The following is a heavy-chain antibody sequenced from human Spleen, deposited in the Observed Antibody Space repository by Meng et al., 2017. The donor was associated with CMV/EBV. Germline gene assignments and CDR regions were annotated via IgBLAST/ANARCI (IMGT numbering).Heavy chain of an antibody. CDR2: VQSQGNSK. Sequence: GESLKISCAASGFIFDSHGMHWVRQAPGKGLEWVSFVQSQGNSKFYGDSVRGRFTISRDNSNNTVYLQINNLRPDDTAVYYCARGTAYYYGIDVWGQGTTVTVSS. CDR3: ARGTAYYYGIDV. J-gene: IGHJ6*02. D-gene: IGHD2-21*02. CDR1: GFIFDSHG. V-gene: IGHV3-30*02.